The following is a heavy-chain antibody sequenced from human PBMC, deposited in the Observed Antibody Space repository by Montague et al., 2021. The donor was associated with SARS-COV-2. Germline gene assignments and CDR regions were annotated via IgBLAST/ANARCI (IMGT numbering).Heavy chain of an antibody. CDR3: ARGIWFGELLTGYYCGMDV. Sequence: CAISGDSVSSNSAAWNWIRQSPSRGLEWLGRTYYRSKWYNDYAVSVKSRITINPDTSKNQFSLQLNSVTPEDTAVYYCARGIWFGELLTGYYCGMDVWGQGTTVTVSS. CDR1: GDSVSSNSAA. CDR2: TYYRSKWYN. D-gene: IGHD3-10*01. J-gene: IGHJ6*02. V-gene: IGHV6-1*01.